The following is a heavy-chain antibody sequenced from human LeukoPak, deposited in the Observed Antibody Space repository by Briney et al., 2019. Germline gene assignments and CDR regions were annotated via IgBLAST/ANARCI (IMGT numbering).Heavy chain of an antibody. CDR1: GYSFTSYW. D-gene: IGHD6-6*01. CDR2: IYPGDSDT. Sequence: GESLQISCKGSGYSFTSYWIGWVRQMPGKGLEWMGIIYPGDSDTRYSPSFQGQVTISADKSISTAYLQWSSLKASDTAMYYCASPAGNLAARPFAFDIWGQGTMVTVSS. V-gene: IGHV5-51*01. CDR3: ASPAGNLAARPFAFDI. J-gene: IGHJ3*02.